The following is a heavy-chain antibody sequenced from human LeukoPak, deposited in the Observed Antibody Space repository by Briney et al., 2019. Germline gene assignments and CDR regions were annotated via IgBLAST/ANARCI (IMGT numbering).Heavy chain of an antibody. D-gene: IGHD3-10*01. V-gene: IGHV4-39*07. J-gene: IGHJ5*02. Sequence: PSETLSLTCSVSGGSISSSNYYWDWIRQPPGKGLEWIGSIYSSGSTYYNPSLKSRVTLSVDTSKNQFSLKLSSVTAADTAVYYCARDKMVRGVNWFDPWGQGPLVTVSS. CDR3: ARDKMVRGVNWFDP. CDR2: IYSSGST. CDR1: GGSISSSNYY.